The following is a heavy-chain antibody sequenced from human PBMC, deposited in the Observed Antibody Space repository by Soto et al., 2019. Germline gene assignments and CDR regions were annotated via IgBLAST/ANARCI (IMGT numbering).Heavy chain of an antibody. CDR3: ARHSSWETIAAAGTAAVWFEP. CDR1: GGSISSSSYY. CDR2: IYYSGST. V-gene: IGHV4-39*01. J-gene: IGHJ5*02. D-gene: IGHD6-13*01. Sequence: SEALSLTCTVSGGSISSSSYYWGWIRQPPGKGLEWIGSIYYSGSTYYNPSLKSRVTISVDTSKNQFSLKLSSVTAADTAVYYCARHSSWETIAAAGTAAVWFEPWGQGTLVTVSS.